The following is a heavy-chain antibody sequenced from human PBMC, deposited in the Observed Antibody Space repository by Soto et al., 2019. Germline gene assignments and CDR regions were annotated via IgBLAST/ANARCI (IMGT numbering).Heavy chain of an antibody. Sequence: PGGSLRLSCAASGFTFSSYGMHWVRQAPGKGLEWVAVISYDGSNKYYADSVKGRFTISRDNSKNTLYLQMNSLRAEDTAVYYCAKDLRGWYQLLRRNYYYYGMDVWGQGTTVPVSS. J-gene: IGHJ6*02. D-gene: IGHD2-2*01. V-gene: IGHV3-30*18. CDR3: AKDLRGWYQLLRRNYYYYGMDV. CDR2: ISYDGSNK. CDR1: GFTFSSYG.